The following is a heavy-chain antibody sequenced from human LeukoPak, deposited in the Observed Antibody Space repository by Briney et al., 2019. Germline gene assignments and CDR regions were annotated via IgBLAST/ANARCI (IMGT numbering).Heavy chain of an antibody. Sequence: SETLSLTCTVSGGSISSYYWSWIRQPPGKGLEWVGSLFHSGNTNYNPSLKSRVTISLDTSKNRVSLKLSSVTAADTAVYYCARGSSPFDYWGQGTLVTVSS. CDR3: ARGSSPFDY. CDR1: GGSISSYY. J-gene: IGHJ4*02. V-gene: IGHV4-59*08. CDR2: LFHSGNT.